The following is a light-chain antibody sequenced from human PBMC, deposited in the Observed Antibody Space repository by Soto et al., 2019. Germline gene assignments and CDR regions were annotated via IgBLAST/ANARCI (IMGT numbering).Light chain of an antibody. Sequence: QSALTQPPSASGSPGQSVTISCTGTSSDVGAYKDVSWYQQYPGKAPKLMIYEVSKRPSGVPDRFSGSKSGNTASLTLSGLQAEDEDDYYCTSYVGSNIWVFGGGTKLTVL. J-gene: IGLJ3*02. CDR2: EVS. CDR3: TSYVGSNIWV. V-gene: IGLV2-8*01. CDR1: SSDVGAYKD.